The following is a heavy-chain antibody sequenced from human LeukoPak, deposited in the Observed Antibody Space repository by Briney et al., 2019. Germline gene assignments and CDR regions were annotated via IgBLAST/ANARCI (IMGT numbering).Heavy chain of an antibody. D-gene: IGHD6-13*01. Sequence: SVKVSCKASGGTFSSYAIGWVRQAPGQGLEWMGGIIPIFGTANYAQKFQGRVTITADESTSTAYMELSSLRSEDTAVYYCARVPPAAAGRGNWFDPWGQGTLVTVSS. J-gene: IGHJ5*02. CDR1: GGTFSSYA. CDR2: IIPIFGTA. V-gene: IGHV1-69*01. CDR3: ARVPPAAAGRGNWFDP.